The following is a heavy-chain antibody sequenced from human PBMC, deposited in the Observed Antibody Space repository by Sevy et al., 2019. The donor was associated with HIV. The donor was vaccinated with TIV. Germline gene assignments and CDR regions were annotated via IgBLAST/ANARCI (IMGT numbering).Heavy chain of an antibody. J-gene: IGHJ6*02. V-gene: IGHV3-9*01. CDR1: GFTFDDYA. Sequence: GGSLRLSCAASGFTFDDYAMHWVRQAPGKGLEWVSGISWNSGTTGYADSVKGRFTISRDNARNSLYLQMNSLRPDDXXXXXXXXXXXXXXXXSSGMDVWGQGTTVTVSS. CDR2: ISWNSGTT. CDR3: XXXXXXXXXXSSGMDV.